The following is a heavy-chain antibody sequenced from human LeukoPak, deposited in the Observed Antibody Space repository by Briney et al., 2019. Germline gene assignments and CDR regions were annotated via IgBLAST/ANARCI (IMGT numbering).Heavy chain of an antibody. D-gene: IGHD2-2*01. V-gene: IGHV4-59*08. CDR2: IHYSGST. CDR3: ARRLGSSSTGFDY. CDR1: GGSISSYY. Sequence: SQTLSLTCTVSGGSISSYYWSWIGQPPGKGLEWIGSIHYSGSTTYNPSLKSPVTISVDTSKNQFSLKLSSVTAADTAVYYCARRLGSSSTGFDYWGQGTLVTVSS. J-gene: IGHJ4*02.